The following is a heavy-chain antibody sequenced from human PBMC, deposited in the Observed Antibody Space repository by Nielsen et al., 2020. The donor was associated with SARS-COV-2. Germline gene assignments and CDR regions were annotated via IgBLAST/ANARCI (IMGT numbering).Heavy chain of an antibody. CDR2: INQDGSTT. J-gene: IGHJ6*02. CDR1: GFSFSTYW. Sequence: GGSLRLSCAASGFSFSTYWMHWVRQAPGKGLVWVSRINQDGSTTNYGDSVKGRFTISRDNSKNTLYLQMNSLRAEDTAVYYCARQNRFGELGGGMDVWGQGTTVTVSS. CDR3: ARQNRFGELGGGMDV. D-gene: IGHD3-10*01. V-gene: IGHV3-74*01.